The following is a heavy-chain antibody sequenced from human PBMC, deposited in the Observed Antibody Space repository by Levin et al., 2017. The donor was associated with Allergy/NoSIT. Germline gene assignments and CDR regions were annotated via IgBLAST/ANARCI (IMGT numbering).Heavy chain of an antibody. CDR1: GASISSHY. CDR2: FHASGNG. CDR3: ARTPLWFGDLCSPRGAFDI. D-gene: IGHD3-10*01. J-gene: IGHJ3*02. Sequence: SETLSLTCSVSGASISSHYWSWVRQPAGKGLEWIGRFHASGNGNSNPSLKSRVTMSVDTSKSLFSLKLTSVTAADTAIYFCARTPLWFGDLCSPRGAFDIWGRGTTVTVSS. V-gene: IGHV4-4*07.